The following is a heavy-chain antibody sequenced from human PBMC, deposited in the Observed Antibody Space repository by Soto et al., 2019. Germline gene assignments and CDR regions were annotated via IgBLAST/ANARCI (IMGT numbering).Heavy chain of an antibody. CDR3: ASGIRGIGAAGAVAWFDP. J-gene: IGHJ5*02. CDR1: GGSFSGYY. Sequence: QVQLQQWGAGLLKPSETLSLTCGVYGGSFSGYYWSWIRQPPGKGLEWLGEINHIGITTYNSALKSRVTRSIDTSKKQFSLKLTSVTAADTAVYYCASGIRGIGAAGAVAWFDPWGQGTLVTVSS. CDR2: INHIGIT. D-gene: IGHD6-13*01. V-gene: IGHV4-34*01.